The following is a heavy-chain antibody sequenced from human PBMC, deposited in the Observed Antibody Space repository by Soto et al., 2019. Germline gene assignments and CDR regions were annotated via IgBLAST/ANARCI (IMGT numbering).Heavy chain of an antibody. Sequence: ASVKVSCKASGYTFTKYGISWVRQAPGQGLEWMGWTSAYNGNTNYAQKLQGRVTMTTDTSTSTAYMELRSLRSDDTAVYYCARXQWLVGGYYYGMDVWGQGTTVTVSS. V-gene: IGHV1-18*01. D-gene: IGHD6-19*01. CDR1: GYTFTKYG. CDR3: ARXQWLVGGYYYGMDV. J-gene: IGHJ6*02. CDR2: TSAYNGNT.